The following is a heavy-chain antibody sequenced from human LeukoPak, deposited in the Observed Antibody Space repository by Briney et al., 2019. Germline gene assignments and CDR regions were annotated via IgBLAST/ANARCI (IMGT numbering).Heavy chain of an antibody. J-gene: IGHJ6*02. CDR1: GYTFTGYY. CDR2: INPNSGGT. Sequence: ASVKVSCKASGYTFTGYYMHWVRQAPGQGLEWMGWINPNSGGTNYARKFQGWVTMTRDTSISTAYMELSRLRSDDTAVYYCARGGVLWFGHEGGMDVWGQGTTVTVSS. D-gene: IGHD3-10*01. CDR3: ARGGVLWFGHEGGMDV. V-gene: IGHV1-2*04.